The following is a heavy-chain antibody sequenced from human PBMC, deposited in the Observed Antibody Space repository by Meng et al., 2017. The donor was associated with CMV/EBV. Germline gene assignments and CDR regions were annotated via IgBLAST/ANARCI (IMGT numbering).Heavy chain of an antibody. CDR2: IYHSGST. CDR1: GGSISSRNW. CDR3: ARSSRSIPYYGMDV. J-gene: IGHJ6*02. V-gene: IGHV4-4*02. Sequence: SCAVSGGSISSRNWWSWVRQPPGKGLEWIGEIYHSGSTNYNPSLKSRVTISVDKSKNQFSLKLSSVTAADTAVYYCARSSRSIPYYGMDVWGQGTTVTVSS. D-gene: IGHD2-21*01.